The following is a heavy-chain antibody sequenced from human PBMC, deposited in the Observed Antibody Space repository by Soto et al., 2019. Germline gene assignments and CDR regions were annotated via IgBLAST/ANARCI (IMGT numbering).Heavy chain of an antibody. J-gene: IGHJ6*02. CDR2: ISSSSSYI. D-gene: IGHD6-19*01. V-gene: IGHV3-21*01. CDR1: GFTFSSYS. CDR3: ARDHVAVAIDYYYYGMDV. Sequence: GGSLRLSCAASGFTFSSYSMNWVRQAPGKGLEWVSSISSSSSYIYYADSVKGRFTISRDNAKNSLYLQMNSLRAEDTAVYYCARDHVAVAIDYYYYGMDVWGQGTTVTVSS.